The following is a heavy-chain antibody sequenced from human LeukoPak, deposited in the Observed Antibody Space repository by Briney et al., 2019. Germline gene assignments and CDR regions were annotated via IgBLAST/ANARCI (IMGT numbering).Heavy chain of an antibody. V-gene: IGHV4-34*01. D-gene: IGHD3-22*01. Sequence: SETLPLTCAVYGGSFSGYYWSWIRQPPGKGLEWIGEINHSGSTNYNPSLKSRVTISVDTSKNQFSLKLSSVTAADTAVYYCARGRRYYYDSSGYVDYWGQGTLVTVSS. CDR2: INHSGST. J-gene: IGHJ4*02. CDR1: GGSFSGYY. CDR3: ARGRRYYYDSSGYVDY.